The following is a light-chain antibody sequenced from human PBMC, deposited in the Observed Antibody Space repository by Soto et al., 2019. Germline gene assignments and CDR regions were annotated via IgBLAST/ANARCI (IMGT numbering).Light chain of an antibody. V-gene: IGKV1-8*01. CDR1: QGISSY. J-gene: IGKJ4*02. CDR3: EEYCSYART. CDR2: AAS. Sequence: AIRMTQSPSSVSASTGDRVTITCRSSQGISSYLAWYQQKPGKAPKLLIYAASTLQSGVPSRFSGSGSGTEVTISIVWLKSEEFATYYCEEYCSYARTLGGGTKVDIK.